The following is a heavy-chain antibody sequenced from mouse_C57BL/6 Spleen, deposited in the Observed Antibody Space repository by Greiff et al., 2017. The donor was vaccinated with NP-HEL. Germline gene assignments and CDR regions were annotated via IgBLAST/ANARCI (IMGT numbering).Heavy chain of an antibody. V-gene: IGHV14-1*01. Sequence: EVQLQQSGAELVRPGASIKLSCTASGFNIKDYYMHWVQQMPEQGLEWIAQIAPEADNNESAPKFQGKATMTADTSSNTAYLQLSSLTSEDTAVYYCTTSSDDWYFDVWGTGTTVTVSS. D-gene: IGHD6-1*01. CDR3: TTSSDDWYFDV. CDR1: GFNIKDYY. CDR2: IAPEADNN. J-gene: IGHJ1*03.